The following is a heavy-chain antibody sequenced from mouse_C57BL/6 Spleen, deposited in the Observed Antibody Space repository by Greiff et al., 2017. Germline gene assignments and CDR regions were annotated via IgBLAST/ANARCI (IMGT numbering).Heavy chain of an antibody. Sequence: VKLVESGAELVKPGASVKLSCKASGYTFTEYTIHWVKQRSGQGLEWIGWFYPGSGSIKYNEKFKDKATLTADKSSSTVYMELSRLTSEDSAVYLCAIHEDFSGYYFAMDYWGQGTSVTVAS. CDR2: FYPGSGSI. J-gene: IGHJ4*01. CDR3: AIHEDFSGYYFAMDY. D-gene: IGHD2-2*01. V-gene: IGHV1-62-2*01. CDR1: GYTFTEYT.